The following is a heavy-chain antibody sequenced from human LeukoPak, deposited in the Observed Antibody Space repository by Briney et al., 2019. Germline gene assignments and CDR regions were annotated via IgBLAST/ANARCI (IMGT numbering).Heavy chain of an antibody. Sequence: SETLSLTCAVSGGSISSDNWWSWVRQPPGKGLEWIGDMYHSGSTKYNPSLKSRVTISVDKSKNQFSLKLSSVTAADTAVYNCARLWLLNLDKWGQGTLVTVSS. CDR3: ARLWLLNLDK. J-gene: IGHJ4*02. D-gene: IGHD6-19*01. V-gene: IGHV4-4*02. CDR1: GGSISSDNW. CDR2: MYHSGST.